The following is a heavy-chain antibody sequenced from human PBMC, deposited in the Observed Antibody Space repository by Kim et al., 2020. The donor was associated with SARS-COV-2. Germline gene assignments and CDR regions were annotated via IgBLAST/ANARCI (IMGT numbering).Heavy chain of an antibody. J-gene: IGHJ3*02. Sequence: GGSLRLSCAASGFTFSSYAMSWVRQAPGKGLEWVSAISGSGGSTYYADSVKGRFTISRDNSKNTLYLQMNSLRAEDTAVYYCAKRGLYCSSTSCYPATDAFDIWGQGTMVTVSS. CDR2: ISGSGGST. V-gene: IGHV3-23*01. D-gene: IGHD2-2*01. CDR3: AKRGLYCSSTSCYPATDAFDI. CDR1: GFTFSSYA.